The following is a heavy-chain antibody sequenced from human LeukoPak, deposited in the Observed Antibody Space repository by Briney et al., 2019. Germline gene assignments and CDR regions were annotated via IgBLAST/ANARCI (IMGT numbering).Heavy chain of an antibody. Sequence: SETLSLTCTVSGGSISSYYWSWIRQPPGKGLEWIGYIYYSGSTKYKPSLKSRVTISVDTSKNQFSLKLSSVTAADTAVYYCARDISVAGSFLLFDYWGQGTLVTVSS. J-gene: IGHJ4*02. CDR1: GGSISSYY. D-gene: IGHD6-19*01. V-gene: IGHV4-59*12. CDR3: ARDISVAGSFLLFDY. CDR2: IYYSGST.